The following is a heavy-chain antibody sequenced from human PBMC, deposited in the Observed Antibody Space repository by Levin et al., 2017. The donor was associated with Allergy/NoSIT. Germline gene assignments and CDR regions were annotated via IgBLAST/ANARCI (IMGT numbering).Heavy chain of an antibody. J-gene: IGHJ4*02. CDR1: GFTFSSDV. Sequence: GGSLRLSCAASGFTFSSDVMSWVRQAPGRGLEWVSGISGSGDATYYADSVRGRFTISRDNSKNMLSLQMNSLRAEDTALYYCAKGSYCSAGTCYSRLGYWGQGTLVTVSS. CDR2: ISGSGDAT. D-gene: IGHD2-15*01. CDR3: AKGSYCSAGTCYSRLGY. V-gene: IGHV3-23*01.